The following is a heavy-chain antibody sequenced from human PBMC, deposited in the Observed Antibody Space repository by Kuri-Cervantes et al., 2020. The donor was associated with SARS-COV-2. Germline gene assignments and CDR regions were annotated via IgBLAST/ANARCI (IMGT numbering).Heavy chain of an antibody. CDR3: ARDRPWQGYFDL. Sequence: GSLRLSCTVSGGSISSGDYYWSWIRQPPGKGLEWIGYIYYSGSTNYNPSLKSRVTISVDTSKNQFSLKLSSVTAADTAVYYCARDRPWQGYFDLWGRGTLVTVSS. CDR2: IYYSGST. J-gene: IGHJ2*01. V-gene: IGHV4-61*08. CDR1: GGSISSGDYY.